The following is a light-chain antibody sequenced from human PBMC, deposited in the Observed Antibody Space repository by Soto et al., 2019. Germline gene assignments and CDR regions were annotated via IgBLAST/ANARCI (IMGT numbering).Light chain of an antibody. Sequence: QSVLTQPASVSGSPGQSITISCTGTSSDIGGYNYVSWYQQHPGNPPELMIYEVSNRPSGVSNRFSGSKSGNTASLTISGLQAEDEADYYCSSHTTSNTQVFGGGTKLTVL. CDR2: EVS. V-gene: IGLV2-14*01. CDR1: SSDIGGYNY. CDR3: SSHTTSNTQV. J-gene: IGLJ3*02.